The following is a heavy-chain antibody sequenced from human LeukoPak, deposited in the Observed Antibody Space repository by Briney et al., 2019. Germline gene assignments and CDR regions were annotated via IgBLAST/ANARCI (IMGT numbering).Heavy chain of an antibody. Sequence: PSETLSLTCTVSGGSISSYYWSWIRQPPGKGLEWIGYIYYSGSTNYNPSLKSRVTISVDTSKNQFSLKLSSVTAADTAVYYCARRGRYYGSGSYYANRVGYFDYWGQGTLVTVSS. CDR1: GGSISSYY. V-gene: IGHV4-59*08. J-gene: IGHJ4*02. D-gene: IGHD3-10*01. CDR3: ARRGRYYGSGSYYANRVGYFDY. CDR2: IYYSGST.